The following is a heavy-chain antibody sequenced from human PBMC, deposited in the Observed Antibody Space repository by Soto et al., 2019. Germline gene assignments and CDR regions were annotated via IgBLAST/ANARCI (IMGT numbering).Heavy chain of an antibody. CDR2: IIPMFGTA. J-gene: IGHJ4*02. CDR1: GGTFSRYA. V-gene: IGHV1-69*13. CDR3: ARDGTLYDSSGYYYLY. Sequence: SVKVSCKASGGTFSRYAINWVRQAPGQGLEWMGGIIPMFGTANYAQKFQGRVTITADEPTNTGYMELRSLISEDTAVYYCARDGTLYDSSGYYYLYWGQGTLVTAPQ. D-gene: IGHD3-22*01.